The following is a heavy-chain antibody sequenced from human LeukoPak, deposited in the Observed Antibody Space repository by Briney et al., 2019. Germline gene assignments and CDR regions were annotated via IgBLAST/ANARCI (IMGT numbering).Heavy chain of an antibody. CDR3: ARGEELVRYNWFDP. CDR1: GGSISSSSYY. CDR2: IYYSGST. Sequence: SETLSLTCTVSGGSISSSSYYWGWIRQPPGKGLEWIGSIYYSGSTYYNPSLKSRVTISVDRSKNQFSLKLSSVTAADTAVYYCARGEELVRYNWFDPWGQGTLVTVSS. J-gene: IGHJ5*02. V-gene: IGHV4-39*07. D-gene: IGHD3-10*01.